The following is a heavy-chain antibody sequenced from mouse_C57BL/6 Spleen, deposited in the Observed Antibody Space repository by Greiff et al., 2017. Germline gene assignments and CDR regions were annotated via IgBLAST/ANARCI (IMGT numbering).Heavy chain of an antibody. J-gene: IGHJ2*01. V-gene: IGHV5-17*01. CDR1: GFTFSDYG. D-gene: IGHD2-3*01. CDR3: ARNGYYDYFVY. CDR2: ISSGSSTI. Sequence: DVKLVESGGGLVKPGGSLKLSCAASGFTFSDYGMHWVRQAPEKGLEWVAYISSGSSTIYYADTVKGRFTISRDNAKNTLFLQMTSLRSEDTAMYYCARNGYYDYFVYWGQDTTRTVSS.